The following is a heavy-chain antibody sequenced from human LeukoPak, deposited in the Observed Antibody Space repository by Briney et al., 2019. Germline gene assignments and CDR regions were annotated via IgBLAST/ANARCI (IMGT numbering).Heavy chain of an antibody. D-gene: IGHD5-18*01. CDR2: IRYDGSNK. V-gene: IGHV3-30*02. Sequence: GGSLRLSCAASGFTFSSYGMHWVRQAPGKGLEWVAFIRYDGSNKYYADSVKGRFTISRDNSKNTLYLQMNSLRAEDTAVYYCAKDHNVYSYGQAGGDYWGQGTLVTVSS. J-gene: IGHJ4*02. CDR1: GFTFSSYG. CDR3: AKDHNVYSYGQAGGDY.